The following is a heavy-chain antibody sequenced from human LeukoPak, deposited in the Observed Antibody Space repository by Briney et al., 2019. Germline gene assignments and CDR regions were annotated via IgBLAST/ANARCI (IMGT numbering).Heavy chain of an antibody. CDR2: INPSGGTT. Sequence: VSVKVSCKASGYTLTSYFMHWVRQAPGQGLEWMGIINPSGGTTSYAQKFQGRVTMTRDTSTSTVYMELSSLRSEDAAVYYCARGIQLWFYFDYWGQGTLVTVSS. CDR3: ARGIQLWFYFDY. CDR1: GYTLTSYF. J-gene: IGHJ4*02. V-gene: IGHV1-46*01. D-gene: IGHD5-18*01.